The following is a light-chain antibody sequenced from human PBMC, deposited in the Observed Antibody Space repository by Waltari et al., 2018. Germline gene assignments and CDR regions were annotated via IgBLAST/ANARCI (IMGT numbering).Light chain of an antibody. V-gene: IGKV3-20*01. J-gene: IGKJ1*01. CDR2: SSS. Sequence: EIVLTQSPGTLSLSPGERATLSCRTSPSVSRFLAWYQQKPGQAPRLLIYSSSNRAAGIPDRFSGSGSGTDFSLTISRLELEDFAVYYCQHHVRLPATFGQGTKVEIK. CDR3: QHHVRLPAT. CDR1: PSVSRF.